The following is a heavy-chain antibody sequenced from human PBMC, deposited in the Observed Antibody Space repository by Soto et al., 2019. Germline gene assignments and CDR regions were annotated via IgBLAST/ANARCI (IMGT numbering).Heavy chain of an antibody. Sequence: GGSLRLSXAASGFNVGAFAVNWVRQAPGKGLEWVSVISVSDALIYYADSVRGRFSISRDASENILYLQMNSLRVDDTAIYYCTRETVAGITGLDYWGPGTLVTVSS. D-gene: IGHD1-20*01. V-gene: IGHV3-23*01. J-gene: IGHJ4*02. CDR1: GFNVGAFA. CDR3: TRETVAGITGLDY. CDR2: ISVSDALI.